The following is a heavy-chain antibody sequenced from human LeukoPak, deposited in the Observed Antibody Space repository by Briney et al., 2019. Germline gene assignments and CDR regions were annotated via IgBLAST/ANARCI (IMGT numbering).Heavy chain of an antibody. V-gene: IGHV3-30-3*01. CDR2: ISYDGSNK. J-gene: IGHJ5*02. Sequence: GGSLRLSCAASGFAFSSYAMHWVRQAPGKGLEWVAFISYDGSNKYYADSVKGRFTISRDNSKNTLYLQMNSLRAEDTAVYYCARGPFGSIFGVVRGGGFDPWGQGTLVTVSS. D-gene: IGHD3-3*01. CDR3: ARGPFGSIFGVVRGGGFDP. CDR1: GFAFSSYA.